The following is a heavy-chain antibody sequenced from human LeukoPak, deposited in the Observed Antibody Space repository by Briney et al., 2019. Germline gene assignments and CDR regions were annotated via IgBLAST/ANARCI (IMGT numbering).Heavy chain of an antibody. CDR2: IRYDGSNK. V-gene: IGHV3-30*02. CDR1: GFTFSSYG. J-gene: IGHJ3*02. CDR3: ARDDHIVVVPAATPWLLDRAFDI. Sequence: PGGSLRLSCAASGFTFSSYGMHWVRQAPGKGLEWVAFIRYDGSNKYYADSVKGRFTISRDNAKNSLYLQMNSLRAEDTAVYYCARDDHIVVVPAATPWLLDRAFDIWGQGTMVTVSS. D-gene: IGHD2-2*01.